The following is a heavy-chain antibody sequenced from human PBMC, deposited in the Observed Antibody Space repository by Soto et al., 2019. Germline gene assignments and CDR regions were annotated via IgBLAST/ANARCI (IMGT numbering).Heavy chain of an antibody. CDR1: GYSFTSYW. J-gene: IGHJ3*02. V-gene: IGHV5-51*01. Sequence: GESLKISCKGSGYSFTSYWIGWVRQMPGKGLEWMGIIYPGDSDTRYSPSFQGQVTISADKSISTAYLQWSSLKASDTAMYYCARWSVRVTMVRGVTDAFDIWGQGTMVPVSS. D-gene: IGHD3-10*01. CDR3: ARWSVRVTMVRGVTDAFDI. CDR2: IYPGDSDT.